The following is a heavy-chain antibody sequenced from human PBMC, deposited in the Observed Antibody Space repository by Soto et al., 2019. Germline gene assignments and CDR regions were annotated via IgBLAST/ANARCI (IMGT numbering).Heavy chain of an antibody. Sequence: SGPTLVNPTQTLTLTCTFSGFSLSTSGVGVGWIRQPPGKALEWLALIYWNDDKRYSPSLKSRLTITKDTSKNQVVLTMTNMDPVDTATYYCAHSRVYCGGDCYSLYAFDIWGQGTMVTVSS. CDR2: IYWNDDK. J-gene: IGHJ3*02. V-gene: IGHV2-5*01. CDR1: GFSLSTSGVG. D-gene: IGHD2-21*02. CDR3: AHSRVYCGGDCYSLYAFDI.